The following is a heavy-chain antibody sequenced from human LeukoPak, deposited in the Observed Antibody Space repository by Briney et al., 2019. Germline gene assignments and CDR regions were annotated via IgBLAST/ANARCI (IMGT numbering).Heavy chain of an antibody. CDR2: IYYRGNT. CDR3: AREGGVRAFDI. J-gene: IGHJ3*02. Sequence: SETLSLTCTVSGDSISTSNSYWGWIRQPPGKGLEWIGSIYYRGNTYYNASLKSRVTISVDTSKNQFSLKLSSVTAADTAVYYCAREGGVRAFDIWGQGTMVTVSS. CDR1: GDSISTSNSY. V-gene: IGHV4-39*07. D-gene: IGHD3-16*01.